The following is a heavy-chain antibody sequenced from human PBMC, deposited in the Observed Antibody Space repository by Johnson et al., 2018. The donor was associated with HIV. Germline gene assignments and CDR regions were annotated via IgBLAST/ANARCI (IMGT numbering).Heavy chain of an antibody. Sequence: VQLVESGGGVVQPGRSLRLSCAASGFTFDDYAMHWVRQAPGKGLEWVSGISWTSGSIGYADSVKGRFTISRDNANNSLYLQMNSLRVEDTALYYCARTPERKRDSGAFDIWGQGTMVTVSS. CDR3: ARTPERKRDSGAFDI. CDR2: ISWTSGSI. J-gene: IGHJ3*02. D-gene: IGHD1-14*01. V-gene: IGHV3-9*01. CDR1: GFTFDDYA.